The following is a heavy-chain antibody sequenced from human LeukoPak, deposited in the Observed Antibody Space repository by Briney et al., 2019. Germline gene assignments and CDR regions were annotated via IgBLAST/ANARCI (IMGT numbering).Heavy chain of an antibody. J-gene: IGHJ4*02. CDR1: GFTFSSYG. V-gene: IGHV3-33*01. D-gene: IGHD5-12*01. CDR2: IWYDGSNK. Sequence: GGSLRLSCAASGFTFSSYGMHWVRQAPGKGLEWVAVIWYDGSNKYYADSVKGRFTISRDNAKNTLSLQMNSLRDEDTAVYYCAGDSHFIVALTARRFDYWGQGTLVTVSS. CDR3: AGDSHFIVALTARRFDY.